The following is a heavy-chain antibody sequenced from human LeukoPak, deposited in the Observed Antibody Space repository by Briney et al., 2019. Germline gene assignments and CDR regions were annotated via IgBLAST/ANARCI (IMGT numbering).Heavy chain of an antibody. D-gene: IGHD2-15*01. CDR2: INHSGST. CDR1: GGSFSGYY. V-gene: IGHV4-34*01. J-gene: IGHJ6*03. Sequence: SETLSLTCAVYGGSFSGYYWSWIRQPPGKGLEWIGEINHSGSTNYNPSLKSRVTISVDTSKNQFSLKLSSVTAADTAVYYCARLGYCSGGSCYSEDYYYYYMDVWGKGTTVTISS. CDR3: ARLGYCSGGSCYSEDYYYYYMDV.